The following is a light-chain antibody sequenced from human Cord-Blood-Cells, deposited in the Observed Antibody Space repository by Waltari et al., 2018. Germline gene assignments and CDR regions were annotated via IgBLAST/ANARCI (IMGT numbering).Light chain of an antibody. CDR2: AAS. CDR1: QSISSY. V-gene: IGKV1-39*01. J-gene: IGKJ2*03. Sequence: DIQMNQSPSSLSASVGDRVTITCRASQSISSYLNWYQQKPGKAPKLLIYAASSLQSGVPSRFSGSGSGTDFTLTISSLQPEDFAIYYCQQSYSTPYSFGQGTKLEIK. CDR3: QQSYSTPYS.